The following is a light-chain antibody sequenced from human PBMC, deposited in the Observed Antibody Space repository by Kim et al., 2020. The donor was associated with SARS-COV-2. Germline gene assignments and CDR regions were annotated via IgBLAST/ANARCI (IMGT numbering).Light chain of an antibody. J-gene: IGLJ3*02. Sequence: NFTLTQPHSVSESPGKTVTISCTGSSGSIASNHVQWYQQRPGSAPTTVIYEDNQRPSGVPDRFSGSIDSSSNSASLTISGLKTEDEADYYCQSYDSSLWVFGGGTQLTVL. CDR3: QSYDSSLWV. CDR1: SGSIASNH. CDR2: EDN. V-gene: IGLV6-57*02.